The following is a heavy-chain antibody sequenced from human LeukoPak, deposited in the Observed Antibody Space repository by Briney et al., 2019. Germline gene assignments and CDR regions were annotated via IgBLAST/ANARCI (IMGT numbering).Heavy chain of an antibody. CDR1: GGSISSYY. Sequence: PSETLSLTCTVSGGSISSYYWSWIRQPPGKGLEWIGYIYTSGSTNYNPSLKSRVTISVDTSKNQFSLKLSSVTAADTAVYYCARHEMGSGGNTNWLDPWGQGTLVTVSS. J-gene: IGHJ5*02. CDR3: ARHEMGSGGNTNWLDP. V-gene: IGHV4-4*09. CDR2: IYTSGST. D-gene: IGHD6-19*01.